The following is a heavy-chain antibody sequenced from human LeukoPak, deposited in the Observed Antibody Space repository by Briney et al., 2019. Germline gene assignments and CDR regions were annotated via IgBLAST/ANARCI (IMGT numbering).Heavy chain of an antibody. J-gene: IGHJ5*02. V-gene: IGHV4-39*01. Sequence: PSETLSLTCTVSGGSISSSSYWWGWIRQPPGKGLEWIGSIYYSGTTYYNPSLKSRVTISVDTSKNQFSLKLTSVTAADTAVYYCARQGDSTKKFGPWGQGTLVTVSS. D-gene: IGHD6-13*01. CDR1: GGSISSSSYW. CDR2: IYYSGTT. CDR3: ARQGDSTKKFGP.